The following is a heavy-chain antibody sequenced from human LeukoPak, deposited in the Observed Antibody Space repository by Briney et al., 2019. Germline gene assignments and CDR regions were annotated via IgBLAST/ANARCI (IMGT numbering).Heavy chain of an antibody. D-gene: IGHD1-26*01. CDR3: ARDGYSGSYYRLYYFFMDV. V-gene: IGHV3-21*04. CDR1: GFTFSRSS. J-gene: IGHJ6*03. CDR2: ISSGSSYI. Sequence: GGSLRLSCAASGFTFSRSSMNWVRQAPGKGLEWVSSISSGSSYIYYADSVKGRFTISRDNAKNSLHLQMNSLRAEDTAVYYCARDGYSGSYYRLYYFFMDVWGKGATVTVSS.